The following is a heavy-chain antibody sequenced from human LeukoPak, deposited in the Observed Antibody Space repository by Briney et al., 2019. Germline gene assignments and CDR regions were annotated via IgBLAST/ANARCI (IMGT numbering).Heavy chain of an antibody. D-gene: IGHD3-10*01. CDR3: AKYYYGSGYNWFDH. CDR2: IYYSGST. Sequence: PSETLSLTCTVSGGSINNCYWSWIRQPPGKGLEWIGYIYYSGSTNYNSSLKSRVTISVDTSKNQFSLKLSSVTTADTAVYYCAKYYYGSGYNWFDHWGQGTLVTVSS. J-gene: IGHJ5*02. CDR1: GGSINNCY. V-gene: IGHV4-59*01.